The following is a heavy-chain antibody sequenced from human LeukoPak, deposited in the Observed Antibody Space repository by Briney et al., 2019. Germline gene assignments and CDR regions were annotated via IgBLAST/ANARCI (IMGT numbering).Heavy chain of an antibody. CDR1: GFAFNKYN. CDR3: ARDYYDSSGYYYFDY. CDR2: ISSSSSTI. D-gene: IGHD3-22*01. V-gene: IGHV3-48*04. Sequence: GGSLRLSCAASGFAFNKYNMNWVRQAPGRGLEWVSYISSSSSTIYYADSVKGRFTISRDNAKNSLYLQMNSLRAEDTAVYYCARDYYDSSGYYYFDYWGQGTLVTVSS. J-gene: IGHJ4*02.